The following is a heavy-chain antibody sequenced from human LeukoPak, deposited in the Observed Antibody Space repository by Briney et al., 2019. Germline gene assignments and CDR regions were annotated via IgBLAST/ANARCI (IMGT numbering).Heavy chain of an antibody. J-gene: IGHJ5*02. D-gene: IGHD3-22*01. CDR2: ISGYNGNT. CDR3: ARQEALDYYDSSGYPNWFDP. V-gene: IGHV1-18*01. CDR1: GYTFIDYG. Sequence: GASVKVSCKASGYTFIDYGFSWVRQAPGQGLEWMGWISGYNGNTNYAQRLQGRVTMTTDTSTSTVYMELRSLRSDDTAVYYCARQEALDYYDSSGYPNWFDPWGQGTLVTVSS.